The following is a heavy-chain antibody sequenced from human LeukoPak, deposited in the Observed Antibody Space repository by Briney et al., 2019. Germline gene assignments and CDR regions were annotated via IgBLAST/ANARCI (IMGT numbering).Heavy chain of an antibody. CDR3: ARHFEGPDCSGGSCYPRGWFDL. J-gene: IGHJ5*02. V-gene: IGHV5-51*01. D-gene: IGHD2-15*01. CDR2: IYPGDSDT. Sequence: GESLKISCKGSGYSFTSYWIGWVRQMPGKGLEWMGIIYPGDSDTRYSPSFQGQVTISADKSISTAYLQWSSLKASDTAMYYCARHFEGPDCSGGSCYPRGWFDLWGQGTLVTVSS. CDR1: GYSFTSYW.